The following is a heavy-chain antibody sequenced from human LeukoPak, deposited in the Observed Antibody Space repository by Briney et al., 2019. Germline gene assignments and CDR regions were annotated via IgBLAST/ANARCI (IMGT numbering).Heavy chain of an antibody. CDR1: GGSVSSGISY. CDR3: ARILSSSWYEYFHH. D-gene: IGHD6-19*01. J-gene: IGHJ1*01. CDR2: ISDSGGS. Sequence: SETLSLTCSVSGGSVSSGISYWSWIRQPPGEGLEWIAYISDSGGSDYNPSLRGRVTISLDTSKNQFSLRLTSVTAADTAVYYCARILSSSWYEYFHHWGQGTLVTVSS. V-gene: IGHV4-61*01.